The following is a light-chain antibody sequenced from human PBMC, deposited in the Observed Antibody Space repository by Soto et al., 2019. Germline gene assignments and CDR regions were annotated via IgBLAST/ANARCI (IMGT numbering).Light chain of an antibody. CDR3: QQYNNWPTIT. CDR1: QTVIHN. CDR2: GAS. J-gene: IGKJ5*01. V-gene: IGKV3-15*01. Sequence: IVFTQSPDTLSLSPGERATLSCRASQTVIHNHLAWHQQQPCQAPRLLIYGASTRATGIPARFSGSGSGTEFTLTISSLQSEDFAVYYCQQYNNWPTITFGQGTRLEIK.